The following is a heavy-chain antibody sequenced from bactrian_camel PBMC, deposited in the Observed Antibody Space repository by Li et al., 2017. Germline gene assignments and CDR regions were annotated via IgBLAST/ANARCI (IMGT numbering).Heavy chain of an antibody. CDR1: GFTSMNHC. CDR3: SALQMVTSSSCVAWSWYAH. Sequence: QLVESGGGSVQTGGSLRLSCAGSGFTSMNHCMAWFRQAPGQAREGVAVKCTEDSRPFYSDSAEGRFTVSRDNAKNAVYLQMNSLKPEDTAMYYCSALQMVTSSSCVAWSWYAHWGQGTQVTVS. CDR2: KCTEDSRP. V-gene: IGHV3S25*01. D-gene: IGHD6*01. J-gene: IGHJ4*01.